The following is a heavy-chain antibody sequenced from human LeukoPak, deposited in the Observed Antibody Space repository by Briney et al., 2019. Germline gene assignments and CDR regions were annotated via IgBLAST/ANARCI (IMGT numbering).Heavy chain of an antibody. CDR1: GFTFSSYS. V-gene: IGHV3-48*04. CDR3: ARETYVWGSFFDY. D-gene: IGHD3-16*01. CDR2: ISSSSSTI. Sequence: PGGSLRLSCAASGFTFSSYSMNWVRQAPGKGLEWVSYISSSSSTIYYAGSVKGRFTISRDNAKNSLYLQMNSLRAEDTAVYYCARETYVWGSFFDYWGQGTLVTVSS. J-gene: IGHJ4*02.